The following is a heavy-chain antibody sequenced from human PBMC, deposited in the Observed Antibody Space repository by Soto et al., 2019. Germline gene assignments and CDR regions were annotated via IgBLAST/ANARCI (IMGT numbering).Heavy chain of an antibody. CDR3: ARDPHEFWTSYWFDP. D-gene: IGHD3-3*01. CDR2: ISAYDGKT. CDR1: GYTFNTYG. Sequence: ASVKGAGKTSGYTFNTYGINWVRQAPGQGLELMGWISAYDGKTTYAEKFQGRVTMTTDTSTSTAYMELRSLRSDHTAIYYCARDPHEFWTSYWFDPWGQGTPVTAS. J-gene: IGHJ5*02. V-gene: IGHV1-18*01.